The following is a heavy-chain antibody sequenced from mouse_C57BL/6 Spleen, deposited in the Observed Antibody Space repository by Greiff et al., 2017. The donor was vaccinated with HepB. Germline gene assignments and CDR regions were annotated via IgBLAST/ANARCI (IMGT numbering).Heavy chain of an antibody. CDR1: GYSITSGYY. D-gene: IGHD4-1*01. Sequence: VQLKESGPGLVKPSQSLSLTCPVTGYSITSGYYWNWIRQFPGNKLEWMGYISYDGSNNYNPSLKNRISITRDTSKNQFFLKLNSVTTEDTATYYCARDRVTGFDYWGQGTTLTVSS. V-gene: IGHV3-6*01. J-gene: IGHJ2*01. CDR2: ISYDGSN. CDR3: ARDRVTGFDY.